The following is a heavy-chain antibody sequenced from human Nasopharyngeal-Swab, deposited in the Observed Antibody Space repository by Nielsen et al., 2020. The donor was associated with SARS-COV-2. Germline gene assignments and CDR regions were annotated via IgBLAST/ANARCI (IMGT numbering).Heavy chain of an antibody. Sequence: GESLKISCAASGFIFSDSAIHWVRQASGKGLEWVGRIRSKGNSYATEYAASVEGRFTISRDDSKNTAYLQMNSLMTEDTAVYYCSRCGGSCYTGKDYWGQGTLGTVSS. J-gene: IGHJ4*02. CDR2: IRSKGNSYAT. D-gene: IGHD2-15*01. CDR1: GFIFSDSA. V-gene: IGHV3-73*01. CDR3: SRCGGSCYTGKDY.